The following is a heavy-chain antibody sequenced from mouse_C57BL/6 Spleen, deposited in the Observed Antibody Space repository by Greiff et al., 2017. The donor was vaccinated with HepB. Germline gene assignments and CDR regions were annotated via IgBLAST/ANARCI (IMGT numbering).Heavy chain of an antibody. CDR3: VRQELRWYFDV. V-gene: IGHV10-1*01. Sequence: EVQLVESGGGLVQPKGSLKLSCAASGFSFNTYAMNWVRQAPGKGLEWVARIRSKSNNYATYYADSVKDRFTISRDDSESMLYLQMNNLKTEDTAVYYCVRQELRWYFDVWGTGTTVTVSS. CDR1: GFSFNTYA. J-gene: IGHJ1*03. CDR2: IRSKSNNYAT. D-gene: IGHD2-12*01.